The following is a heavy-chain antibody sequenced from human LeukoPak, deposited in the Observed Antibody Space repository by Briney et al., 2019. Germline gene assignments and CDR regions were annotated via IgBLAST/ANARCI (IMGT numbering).Heavy chain of an antibody. V-gene: IGHV3-21*01. D-gene: IGHD5-18*01. J-gene: IGHJ4*02. CDR1: GFTFSSYS. CDR3: ARRATTERGHSYGLDY. Sequence: GGSLRLSCAASGFTFSSYSMNWDRQAPGKGLEWVSSISSNSRYTYYADSVKGRFTISRDNAKNSLYLQMNSLGAEDTAVYYCARRATTERGHSYGLDYWGQGTLVTVSS. CDR2: ISSNSRYT.